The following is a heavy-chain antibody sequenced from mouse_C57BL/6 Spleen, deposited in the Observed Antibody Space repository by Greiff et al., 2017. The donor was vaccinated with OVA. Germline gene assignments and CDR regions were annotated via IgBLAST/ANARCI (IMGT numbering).Heavy chain of an antibody. CDR2: IDPSDSET. J-gene: IGHJ2*01. D-gene: IGHD1-1*01. Sequence: QVQLQQPGAELVRPGSSVKLSCKASGYTFTSYWMHWVKQRPIQGLVWIGNIDPSDSETHYNQKFKDKATLTVDKSSSTAYMQLSSLTSEDSAVYYCARAGGSSYYFDYWGQGTTLTVSS. V-gene: IGHV1-52*01. CDR3: ARAGGSSYYFDY. CDR1: GYTFTSYW.